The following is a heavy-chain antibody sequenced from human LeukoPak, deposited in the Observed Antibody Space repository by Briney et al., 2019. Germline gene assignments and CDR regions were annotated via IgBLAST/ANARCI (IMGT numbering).Heavy chain of an antibody. CDR1: GCSVSSGSYY. Sequence: SETLSLTCTVSGCSVSSGSYYWSWIRQPPGKGLEWIGYIYYSGSTNYNPSLKGRVTISVDTSKNQFSLKLSSVTAADTAVYYCARAPTAAAGMPDAFDIWGQGTMVTVSS. D-gene: IGHD6-13*01. V-gene: IGHV4-61*01. CDR2: IYYSGST. CDR3: ARAPTAAAGMPDAFDI. J-gene: IGHJ3*02.